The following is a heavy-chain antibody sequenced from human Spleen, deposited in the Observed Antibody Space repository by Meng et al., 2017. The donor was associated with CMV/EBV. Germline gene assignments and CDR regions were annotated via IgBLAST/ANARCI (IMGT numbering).Heavy chain of an antibody. CDR2: INPSGGGT. V-gene: IGHV1-46*01. D-gene: IGHD1-26*01. CDR3: ARGVGSTTWTNWFDP. CDR1: GYTFTDYY. Sequence: ASVKVSCKASGYTFTDYYVHWVRQAPGQGLEWMGIINPSGGGTSYAQRFQGRVTMTRDTSTSTVYMELSSLRSDDTAVYYCARGVGSTTWTNWFDPWGQGTLVTVSS. J-gene: IGHJ5*02.